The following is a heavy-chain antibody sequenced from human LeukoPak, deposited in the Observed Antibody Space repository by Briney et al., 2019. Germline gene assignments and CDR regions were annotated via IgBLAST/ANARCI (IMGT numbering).Heavy chain of an antibody. D-gene: IGHD3-10*01. J-gene: IGHJ4*02. V-gene: IGHV1-24*01. CDR2: FDPEDGET. Sequence: ASVKVSCKVSGYTLTELSMHWVRQAPGKGLECMGGFDPEDGETIYAQKFQGRVTMTEDTSTDTAYMELSSLRSEDTAVYYCATAPSYYYGSGSFPDYWGQGTLVTVSS. CDR3: ATAPSYYYGSGSFPDY. CDR1: GYTLTELS.